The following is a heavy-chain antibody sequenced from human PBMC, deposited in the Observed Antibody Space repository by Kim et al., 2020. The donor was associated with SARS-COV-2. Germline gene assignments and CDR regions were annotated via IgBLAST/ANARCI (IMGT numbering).Heavy chain of an antibody. CDR3: ATGSYFSAFDI. J-gene: IGHJ3*02. V-gene: IGHV3-74*01. Sequence: YADSVKGRFTISRDNAKNTLYRQMTSLRAEDTAVYYCATGSYFSAFDIWGQGTMVTVSS. D-gene: IGHD1-26*01.